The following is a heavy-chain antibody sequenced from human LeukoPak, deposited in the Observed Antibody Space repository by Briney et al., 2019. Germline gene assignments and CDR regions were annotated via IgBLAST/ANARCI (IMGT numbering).Heavy chain of an antibody. CDR1: GGTFSSYA. CDR3: ASSNICSSTSCYSYYYYYMDV. V-gene: IGHV1-69*05. CDR2: IIPIFGTA. J-gene: IGHJ6*03. D-gene: IGHD2-2*01. Sequence: SVKVSCKASGGTFSSYAISWVRQAPGQGLEWMGGIIPIFGTANYAQKFQGRATITTDESTSTAYMELSSLRSEDTAVYYCASSNICSSTSCYSYYYYYMDVWGKGTTVTVSS.